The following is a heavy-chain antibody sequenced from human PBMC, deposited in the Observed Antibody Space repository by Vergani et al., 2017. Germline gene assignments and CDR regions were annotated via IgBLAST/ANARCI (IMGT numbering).Heavy chain of an antibody. J-gene: IGHJ4*02. D-gene: IGHD5-18*01. CDR3: ARQLRGYSYGVFDY. V-gene: IGHV4-38-2*01. Sequence: QVQLQESGPGLVKPSETLSLICDVFDFIINGHYWGWIRQSPEKGLEWVGSLYGSGSTYYSPYLKSHVAISIGTSKNHFSLRLSRVTAADTAVYYCARQLRGYSYGVFDYWGQGGEVTVSS. CDR2: LYGSGST. CDR1: DFIINGHY.